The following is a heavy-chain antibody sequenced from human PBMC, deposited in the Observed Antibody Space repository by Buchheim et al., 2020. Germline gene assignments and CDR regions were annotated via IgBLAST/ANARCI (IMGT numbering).Heavy chain of an antibody. V-gene: IGHV4-34*01. Sequence: QVQLQQWGAGLLKPSETLSLTCAVYGGSFSGYYWSWIRQPPGKGLEWIGEINHSGSTNYNPSLKSRVTISVDTSKNQFSLKLSSVTAADTAVYYCARGRSSSSGYNWFDPWGQGTL. J-gene: IGHJ5*02. CDR1: GGSFSGYY. CDR3: ARGRSSSSGYNWFDP. D-gene: IGHD6-6*01. CDR2: INHSGST.